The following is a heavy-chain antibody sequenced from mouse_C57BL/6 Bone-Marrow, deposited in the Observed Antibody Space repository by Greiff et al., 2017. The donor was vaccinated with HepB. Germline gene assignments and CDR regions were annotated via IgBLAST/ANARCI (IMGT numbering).Heavy chain of an antibody. J-gene: IGHJ3*01. V-gene: IGHV1-50*01. CDR3: AREGGNYGWFAY. CDR2: IDPSDSYT. Sequence: QVHVKQPGAELVKPGASVKLSCKASGYTFTSYWMQWVKQRPGQGLEWIGEIDPSDSYTNYNQKFKGKATLTVDTSSSTAYMQLSSLTSEDSAVYYCAREGGNYGWFAYWGQGTLVTVSA. D-gene: IGHD2-1*01. CDR1: GYTFTSYW.